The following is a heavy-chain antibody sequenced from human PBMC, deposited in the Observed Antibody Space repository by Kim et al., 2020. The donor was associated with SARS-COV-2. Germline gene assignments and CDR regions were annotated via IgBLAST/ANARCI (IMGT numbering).Heavy chain of an antibody. CDR1: GGSFSGYY. CDR3: ARVRAIVVVPAAQPYYYYYYMDV. J-gene: IGHJ6*03. Sequence: SETLSLTCAVYGGSFSGYYWSWIRQPPGKGLEWIGEINHSGSTNYNPSLKSRVTISVDTSKNQFSLKLSSVTAADTAVYYCARVRAIVVVPAAQPYYYYYYMDVWGKATTVTVSS. V-gene: IGHV4-34*01. D-gene: IGHD2-2*01. CDR2: INHSGST.